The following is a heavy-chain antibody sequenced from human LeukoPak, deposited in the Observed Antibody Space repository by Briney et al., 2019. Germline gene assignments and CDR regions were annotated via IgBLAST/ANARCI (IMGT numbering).Heavy chain of an antibody. CDR2: ISSSGSTI. D-gene: IGHD2-15*01. CDR3: ARKVVAATFDSGVRGDYYYYMDV. V-gene: IGHV3-11*01. J-gene: IGHJ6*03. Sequence: GGSLRLSCAASGFTFSDYYMSWIRQAPGKGLEWVSYISSSGSTIYYADSVKGRFTISRDNSKNTLYLQMNSLRAEDTAVYYCARKVVAATFDSGVRGDYYYYMDVWGKGTTVTVSS. CDR1: GFTFSDYY.